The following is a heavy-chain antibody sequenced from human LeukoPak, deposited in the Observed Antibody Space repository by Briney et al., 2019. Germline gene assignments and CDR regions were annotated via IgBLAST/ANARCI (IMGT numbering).Heavy chain of an antibody. V-gene: IGHV3-33*06. D-gene: IGHD3-10*01. J-gene: IGHJ5*02. Sequence: GGSLRLSCAASGFTFSNCGMHWVRQAPGKGLDWVAVIWYDGSYKYYADSVKGRFTISRDNSKNTLYLQMNSLRAEDTAVYYCAKIPLFGWFDPWGQGTLVTVSS. CDR3: AKIPLFGWFDP. CDR1: GFTFSNCG. CDR2: IWYDGSYK.